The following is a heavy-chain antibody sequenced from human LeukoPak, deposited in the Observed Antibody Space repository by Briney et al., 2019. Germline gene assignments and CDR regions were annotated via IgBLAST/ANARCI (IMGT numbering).Heavy chain of an antibody. J-gene: IGHJ2*01. V-gene: IGHV1-69*13. CDR2: IIPFFGTA. Sequence: ASGKVSCKASGGTFSSNAISWVRQAPGHGLESMGGIIPFFGTANYAQKFQGRVTITADESTNTAYMELSSLRSEDTALYYCARHYLGAYQWYFDLWGRGTLVTVSS. D-gene: IGHD3-16*01. CDR1: GGTFSSNA. CDR3: ARHYLGAYQWYFDL.